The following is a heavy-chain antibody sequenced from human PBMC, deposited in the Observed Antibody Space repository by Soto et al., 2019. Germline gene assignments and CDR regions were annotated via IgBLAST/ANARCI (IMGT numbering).Heavy chain of an antibody. CDR2: INPSGGST. CDR1: GYTFTSCY. V-gene: IGHV1-46*01. J-gene: IGHJ6*02. CDR3: ARDRIVATMTGYYYYGMDV. Sequence: GSVKFSCKASGYTFTSCYMHWVRQAPGQGLEWMGIINPSGGSTSCSQKFQGRVTMTRDTSTSTVYMELSSLRSEDTAVYYCARDRIVATMTGYYYYGMDVWGQGTTVTVSS. D-gene: IGHD5-12*01.